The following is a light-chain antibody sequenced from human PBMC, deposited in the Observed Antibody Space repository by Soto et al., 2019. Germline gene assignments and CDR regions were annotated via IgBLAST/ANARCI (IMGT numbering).Light chain of an antibody. V-gene: IGKV3-15*01. Sequence: EIVMTQSPATLSVSPGERATLSCRASQSVSNNLAWYQQKPGQAPRLLIYGASTRATGMLARFSGSGSGTEFTLTISSLQSEDFAVYYCQQYNIWPLTFGGGTKVEIK. CDR1: QSVSNN. CDR3: QQYNIWPLT. J-gene: IGKJ4*01. CDR2: GAS.